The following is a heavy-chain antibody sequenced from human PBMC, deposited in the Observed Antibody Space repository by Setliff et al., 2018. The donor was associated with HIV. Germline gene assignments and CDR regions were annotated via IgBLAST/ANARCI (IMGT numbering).Heavy chain of an antibody. J-gene: IGHJ4*02. V-gene: IGHV3-21*04. CDR1: GFTFSSYS. D-gene: IGHD1-26*01. CDR3: AKANSGTLDY. CDR2: ISSSSSYI. Sequence: GGSLRLSCAASGFTFSSYSMNWVRQAPGKGLEWVSSISSSSSYIYYADSVKGRFTISRDNSKNTLYLQMNSLRAEDTAVYYCAKANSGTLDYWGKGTLVTVSS.